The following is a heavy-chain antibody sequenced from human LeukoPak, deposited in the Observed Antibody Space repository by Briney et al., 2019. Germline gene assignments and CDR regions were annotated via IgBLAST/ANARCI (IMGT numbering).Heavy chain of an antibody. V-gene: IGHV3-23*01. CDR2: ISGSGGST. D-gene: IGHD2-2*01. CDR3: AKDPLSVPISDLDY. J-gene: IGHJ4*02. CDR1: GFTFSSYA. Sequence: GGSLRLSCAASGFTFSSYAMSWVRQAPGKGLEWVSAISGSGGSTYYADSVKGRFTISRDNSKNTLYLQMNSLRAEDTAVYYCAKDPLSVPISDLDYWGQGTLVTVSS.